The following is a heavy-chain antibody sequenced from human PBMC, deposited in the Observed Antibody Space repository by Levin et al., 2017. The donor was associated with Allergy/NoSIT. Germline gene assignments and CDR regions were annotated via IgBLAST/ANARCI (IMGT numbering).Heavy chain of an antibody. V-gene: IGHV3-48*02. CDR3: ARGGIVLVVYAKNGNYFDY. D-gene: IGHD2-8*02. J-gene: IGHJ4*02. CDR2: ISSSSSTI. Sequence: GGSLRLSCAASGFTFSSYSMNWVRQAPGKGLEWVSYISSSSSTIYYADSVKGRFTISRDNAKNSLYLQMNSLRDEDTAVYYCARGGIVLVVYAKNGNYFDYWGQGTLVTVSS. CDR1: GFTFSSYS.